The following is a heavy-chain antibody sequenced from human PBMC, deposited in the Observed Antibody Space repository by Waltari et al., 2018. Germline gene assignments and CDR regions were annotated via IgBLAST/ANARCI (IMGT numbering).Heavy chain of an antibody. CDR2: INHSGST. CDR3: ARGPAALPYYYYVMDV. Sequence: QVQLQQWGAGLLKPSETLSLTCAVYGGSFSGYYWRWIRQPPGKGLEWIGEINHSGSTNYSPSLKSRVTISVDTSRNQFSLKLSSVTAADTAVYYCARGPAALPYYYYVMDVWGQGTTVTVSS. V-gene: IGHV4-34*01. CDR1: GGSFSGYY. D-gene: IGHD2-2*01. J-gene: IGHJ6*02.